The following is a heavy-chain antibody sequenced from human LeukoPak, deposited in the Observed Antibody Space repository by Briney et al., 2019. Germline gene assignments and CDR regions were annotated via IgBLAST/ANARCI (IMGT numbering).Heavy chain of an antibody. D-gene: IGHD2-15*01. CDR1: GGSISSYY. CDR2: ISDSGST. V-gene: IGHV4-59*08. Sequence: SETLSLTCTVSGGSISSYYWGWLRQPPGKGLEWIGYISDSGSTYYTPSLKTRATMSADTSKNQLSLRLVSVTAADTAVYYCAXXGYCXGGTCYALFGPWGQGTLVIVSS. J-gene: IGHJ5*02. CDR3: AXXGYCXGGTCYALFGP.